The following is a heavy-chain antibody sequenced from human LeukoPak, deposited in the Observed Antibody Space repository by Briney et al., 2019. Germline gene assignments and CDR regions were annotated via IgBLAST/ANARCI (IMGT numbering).Heavy chain of an antibody. V-gene: IGHV1-2*02. J-gene: IGHJ4*02. D-gene: IGHD5-18*01. CDR2: INPNSGGT. CDR3: ARDKGGYSYGFDY. Sequence: GASVKVSCKASGYTLTASYMHWVRPALGQGLESRGWINPNSGGTNYAQKFQGRVTMTRDTSISTAYMELSRLRSDDTAVYYCARDKGGYSYGFDYWGQGTLVAVSS. CDR1: GYTLTASY.